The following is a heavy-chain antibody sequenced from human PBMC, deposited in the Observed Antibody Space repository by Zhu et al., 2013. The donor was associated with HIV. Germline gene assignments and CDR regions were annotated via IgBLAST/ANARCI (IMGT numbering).Heavy chain of an antibody. V-gene: IGHV3-30-3*01. J-gene: IGHJ4*02. CDR3: ARNNMITFGGVIVAPTGPFDY. Sequence: VQLVESGGGVVQPGRSLRLSCAASGFTFSSYAMHWARQAPGKGLEWVAVISYDGSNKYYADSVKGRFTISRDNSKNTLYLQMNSLRAEDTAVYYCARNNMITFGGVIVAPTGPFDYWAREPWSPSPQ. D-gene: IGHD3-16*02. CDR2: ISYDGSNK. CDR1: GFTFSSYA.